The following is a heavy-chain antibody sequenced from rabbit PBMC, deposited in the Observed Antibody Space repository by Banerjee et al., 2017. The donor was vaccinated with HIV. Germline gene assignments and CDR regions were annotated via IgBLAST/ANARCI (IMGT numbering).Heavy chain of an antibody. V-gene: IGHV1S43*01. D-gene: IGHD1-1*01. J-gene: IGHJ4*01. CDR3: AKELSSSGYYFDL. Sequence: QEQLEESGGDLVKPEGSLTLTCTASGFSFSSGYDMCWVRQAPGKGLEWIGCIYTGNDETYYASWVNARFTISRSTSLNTVDLEMTSLTAADTATYFCAKELSSSGYYFDLWGPGTLVTVS. CDR2: IYTGNDET. CDR1: GFSFSSGYD.